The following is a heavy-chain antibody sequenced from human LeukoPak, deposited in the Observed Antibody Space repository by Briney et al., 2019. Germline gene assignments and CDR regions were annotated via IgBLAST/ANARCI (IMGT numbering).Heavy chain of an antibody. V-gene: IGHV3-30*18. J-gene: IGHJ4*02. CDR3: AKPPLSSANFDY. CDR1: GFTFSSYG. Sequence: GGSLRLSCAASGFTFSSYGMHWVRQAPGKGLEWVAVISYDGSNKYYADSVKGRFTISRDNSKNTLYLQMNSLRAEDTAVYYCAKPPLSSANFDYWGQGTLVTVSS. D-gene: IGHD6-19*01. CDR2: ISYDGSNK.